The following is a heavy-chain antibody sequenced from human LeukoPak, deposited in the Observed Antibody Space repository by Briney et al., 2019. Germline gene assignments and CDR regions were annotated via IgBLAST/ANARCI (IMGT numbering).Heavy chain of an antibody. CDR1: GGTFSSYA. CDR3: ASAGYCSGGSCYSFDY. D-gene: IGHD2-15*01. J-gene: IGHJ4*02. Sequence: ASVKVSCKASGGTFSSYAISWVRQAPGQGLEWMGGIIPIFGTANYAQKFQGRVTITTDESTSTAYMELSSLRSEDTAVYYCASAGYCSGGSCYSFDYWGQGTLVTVSP. CDR2: IIPIFGTA. V-gene: IGHV1-69*05.